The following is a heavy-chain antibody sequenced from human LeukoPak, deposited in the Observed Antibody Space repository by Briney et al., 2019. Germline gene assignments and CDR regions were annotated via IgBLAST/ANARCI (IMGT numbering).Heavy chain of an antibody. Sequence: SETLSLTCTVSGGSISSGSYYWSWIRQPAGKGLEWIGRIYTSGSTNYNPSLKSRVTISVDTSKNQFSLKLSSVTAADTAVYYCARGRIVIIPARIDYWGQGTLVTVSS. CDR3: ARGRIVIIPARIDY. CDR1: GGSISSGSYY. J-gene: IGHJ4*02. V-gene: IGHV4-61*02. CDR2: IYTSGST. D-gene: IGHD2-2*01.